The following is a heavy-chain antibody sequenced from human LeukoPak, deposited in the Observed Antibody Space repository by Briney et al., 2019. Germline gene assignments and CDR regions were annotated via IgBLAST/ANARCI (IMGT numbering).Heavy chain of an antibody. J-gene: IGHJ4*02. CDR3: AKGGQYSSSSGFGY. V-gene: IGHV3-23*01. CDR2: ISGSGGNT. Sequence: GGSLRLSCAASGFTFSSYAMSWVRQAPGKGLEWVSGISGSGGNTYYADSVKGRFTISRDNSKNTLYLQMNSLRADDTAVYYCAKGGQYSSSSGFGYWGQGTLVTVSS. CDR1: GFTFSSYA. D-gene: IGHD6-6*01.